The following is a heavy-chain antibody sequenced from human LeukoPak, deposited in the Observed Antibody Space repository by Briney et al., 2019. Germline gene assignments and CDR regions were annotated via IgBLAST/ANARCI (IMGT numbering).Heavy chain of an antibody. V-gene: IGHV3-7*01. CDR3: ARRAANYEFWSGYNV. J-gene: IGHJ6*04. Sequence: GGSLRLSCAASEFTFSTYWMSWVRQAPGKGLEWVASIKQDGSGKYYVDSVKGRFTISRDNAKNSVYLQMNSLRVEDTAMYYCARRAANYEFWSGYNVWGKGTTVTVSS. D-gene: IGHD3-3*01. CDR1: EFTFSTYW. CDR2: IKQDGSGK.